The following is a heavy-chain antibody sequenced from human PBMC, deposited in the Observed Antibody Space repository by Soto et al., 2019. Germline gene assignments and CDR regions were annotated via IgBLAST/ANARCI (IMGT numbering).Heavy chain of an antibody. V-gene: IGHV1-69*06. Sequence: QVQLVQSGAEVKKPGSSVKVSCKASGGTFSSYAISWVRQAPGQGLVWMGGIIPIFGTANYAQKVQGRVTITANKSPSTAYMEMSSLRSEDTTVYYCARADYDSSGYYSRYWGQGAPVTVSS. D-gene: IGHD3-22*01. CDR2: IIPIFGTA. J-gene: IGHJ4*02. CDR1: GGTFSSYA. CDR3: ARADYDSSGYYSRY.